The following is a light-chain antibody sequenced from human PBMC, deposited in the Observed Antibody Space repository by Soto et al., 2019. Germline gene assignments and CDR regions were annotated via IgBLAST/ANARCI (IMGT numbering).Light chain of an antibody. CDR1: SSDIGGYKH. CDR3: SSYAGSNNFVV. J-gene: IGLJ1*01. CDR2: EVT. V-gene: IGLV2-8*01. Sequence: QSVQTHPPSASWSPGHSVTISCTGTSSDIGGYKHVSWYQQYPGKAPKLMIYEVTKRPSGVPDRFSGSKSGNTASLTVSGLQVEDEADYYCSSYAGSNNFVVFGTGTKVTVL.